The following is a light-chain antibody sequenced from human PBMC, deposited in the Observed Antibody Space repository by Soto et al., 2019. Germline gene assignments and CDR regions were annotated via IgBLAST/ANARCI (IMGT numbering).Light chain of an antibody. J-gene: IGKJ1*01. CDR2: GAS. Sequence: EIVLTQSPGTLSLSPGERATLSCRASQSVSSSYLAWYQQKPGQAPRLLIYGASSRATGIPDRFSGSGSGTDFTLTISRLEPEDFAVYYCQPYGSSLWTFGQGTKV. V-gene: IGKV3-20*01. CDR1: QSVSSSY. CDR3: QPYGSSLWT.